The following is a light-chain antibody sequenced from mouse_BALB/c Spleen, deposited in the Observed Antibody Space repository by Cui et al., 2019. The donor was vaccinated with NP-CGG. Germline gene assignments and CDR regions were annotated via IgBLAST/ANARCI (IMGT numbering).Light chain of an antibody. J-gene: IGLJ1*01. Sequence: LLTQESALTTPPGETVTLTCRSSIGAVTSSNYANWVQEKPDHLFTGLIGGTNNRVPGVPARFSGSLIGDKAALTITGAQTEDEAIYFCALWYSNHWVFGGGTKLTVL. CDR1: IGAVTSSNY. CDR3: ALWYSNHWV. V-gene: IGLV1*01. CDR2: GTN.